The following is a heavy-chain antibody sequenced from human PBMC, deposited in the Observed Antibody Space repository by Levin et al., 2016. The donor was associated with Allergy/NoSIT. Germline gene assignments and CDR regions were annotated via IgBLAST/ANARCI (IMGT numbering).Heavy chain of an antibody. J-gene: IGHJ4*02. D-gene: IGHD2-21*01. CDR1: GFSFSDFW. CDR3: ALHFEALAYGVEY. CDR2: IHRDGRDT. Sequence: GESLKISCAASGFSFSDFWMSWVRQSPGKGLEWVANIHRDGRDTNYMESVEGRFAISRDNAKDSLYLQMNSLRPEDTALYYCALHFEALAYGVEYWGQGVQVTVSS. V-gene: IGHV3-7*01.